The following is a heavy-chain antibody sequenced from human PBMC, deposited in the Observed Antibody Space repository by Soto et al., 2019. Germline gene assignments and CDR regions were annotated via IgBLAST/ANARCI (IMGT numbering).Heavy chain of an antibody. D-gene: IGHD6-6*01. CDR3: AKDLILLYSSSDFDY. J-gene: IGHJ4*02. V-gene: IGHV3-23*01. Sequence: EVQLLESGGGLVQPGGSLRLSCAASGFTFSSYAMSWVRQAPGKGLEWVSAISGSGGSTYYADSVKGRFTISRDNSKNTLYLQMNSLSADDTAVYYCAKDLILLYSSSDFDYWGQGTLVTVSS. CDR1: GFTFSSYA. CDR2: ISGSGGST.